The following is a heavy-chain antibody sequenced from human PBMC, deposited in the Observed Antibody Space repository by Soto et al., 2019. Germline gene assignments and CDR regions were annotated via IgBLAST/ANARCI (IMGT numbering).Heavy chain of an antibody. J-gene: IGHJ5*02. V-gene: IGHV4-39*01. CDR1: GGSISSSRSY. CDR2: IFYSGST. CDR3: ARQPTTADMDLWGAP. Sequence: SETLSLTCNVSGGSISSSRSYWAWIRQPPGKGLEWIANIFYSGSTYYNPSLASRVTVSVDTSKNQFSLKLSSVTAADTAVYYGARQPTTADMDLWGAPWGHGTMVTVSS. D-gene: IGHD2-2*01.